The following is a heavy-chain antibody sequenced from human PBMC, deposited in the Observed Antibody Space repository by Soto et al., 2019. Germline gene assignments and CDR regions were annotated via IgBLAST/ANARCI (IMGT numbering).Heavy chain of an antibody. Sequence: EVQLLESGGGLVQPGGSLRLSCAASGFTFSSYAMSWVRQAPGKGLEWVSGISGSGGSTYYADSVKGRFTISRDNSKNTLYLQRNSLRAEDTAVYYCAKEGGSVYGSGLDYWGQGTLCTVSS. D-gene: IGHD3-10*01. V-gene: IGHV3-23*01. J-gene: IGHJ4*02. CDR3: AKEGGSVYGSGLDY. CDR2: ISGSGGST. CDR1: GFTFSSYA.